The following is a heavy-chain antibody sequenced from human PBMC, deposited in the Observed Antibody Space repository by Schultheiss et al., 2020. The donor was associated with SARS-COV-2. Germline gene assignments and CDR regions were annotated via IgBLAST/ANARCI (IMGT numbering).Heavy chain of an antibody. J-gene: IGHJ6*02. V-gene: IGHV1-8*01. CDR2: MNPNSGNT. D-gene: IGHD1-1*01. Sequence: GGSLRLSCKASGYTFTSYDINWVRQATGQGLEWMGWMNPNSGNTGYAQKFQGRVTMTRNTSISTAYMELSSLRSEDTAVYYCARRWATDYYYGMDVWGQGTTVTVSS. CDR1: GYTFTSYD. CDR3: ARRWATDYYYGMDV.